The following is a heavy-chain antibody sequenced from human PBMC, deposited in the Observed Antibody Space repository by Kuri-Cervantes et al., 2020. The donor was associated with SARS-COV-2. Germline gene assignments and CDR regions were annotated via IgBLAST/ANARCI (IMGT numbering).Heavy chain of an antibody. CDR3: TSNDFWSGYSIF. J-gene: IGHJ4*02. CDR1: GFTFGDYA. CDR2: IRSKAYGGTT. V-gene: IGHV3-49*04. Sequence: GGSLRLSCTASGFTFGDYAMSWVRQAPGKGLEWVGFIRSKAYGGTTEYAASVKGRFTISRDDSKSIAYLQMNSLKTEDTAVYYCTSNDFWSGYSIFWGQGTLVTVSS. D-gene: IGHD3-3*01.